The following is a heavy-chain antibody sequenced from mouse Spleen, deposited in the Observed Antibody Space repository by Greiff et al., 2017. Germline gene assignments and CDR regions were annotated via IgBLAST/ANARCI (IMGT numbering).Heavy chain of an antibody. J-gene: IGHJ1*01. Sequence: QVQLQQSGAELARPGASVKLSCKASGYTFTSYGISWVKQRTGQGLEWIGEIYPRSGNTYYNEKFKGKATLTADKSSSTAYMELRSLTSEDSAVYFCAREGTTVVRAGYFDVWGAGTTVTVSS. CDR1: GYTFTSYG. CDR3: AREGTTVVRAGYFDV. V-gene: IGHV1-81*01. CDR2: IYPRSGNT. D-gene: IGHD1-1*01.